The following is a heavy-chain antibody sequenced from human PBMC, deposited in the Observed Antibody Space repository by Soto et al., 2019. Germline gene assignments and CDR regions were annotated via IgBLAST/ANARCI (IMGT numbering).Heavy chain of an antibody. Sequence: ASVKVSCKASGGTFSSYAISWVRQAPGQGLEWMGGIIPIFGTANYAQKFQGRVTITADKSTSTAYMELNSLRSEDTAVYYCAKVLGYCTSSSCSREAYYYYGMDAWGQGTTVTVSS. CDR2: IIPIFGTA. CDR1: GGTFSSYA. V-gene: IGHV1-69*06. CDR3: AKVLGYCTSSSCSREAYYYYGMDA. J-gene: IGHJ6*02. D-gene: IGHD2-2*01.